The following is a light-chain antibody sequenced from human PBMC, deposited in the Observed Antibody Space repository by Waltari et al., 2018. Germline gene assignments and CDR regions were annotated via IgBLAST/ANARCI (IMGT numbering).Light chain of an antibody. V-gene: IGKV1-39*01. CDR1: QSISTY. Sequence: DIQMTQSPSSLSASLGDRVTITCRASQSISTYLSWYQQKPGNAPKPLIYAASSLHTGVPSRFSGITSGTDFILTISSLQPEDIATYSCQQTYSSPFTFGQGTRVQIK. J-gene: IGKJ2*01. CDR3: QQTYSSPFT. CDR2: AAS.